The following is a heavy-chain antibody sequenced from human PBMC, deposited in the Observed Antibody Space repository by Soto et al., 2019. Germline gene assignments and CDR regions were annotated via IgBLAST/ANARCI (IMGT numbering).Heavy chain of an antibody. CDR1: GFTFTSSA. Sequence: ASVKVSCKASGFTFTSSAVQWVRQARGQRLEWIGWIVVGSGNTNYAQKFQERVTITRDMSTSTAYMELSSLRSEDTAVYYCAAVAYCSGGSCYDAFDIWGQGTMVTVSS. J-gene: IGHJ3*02. V-gene: IGHV1-58*01. CDR2: IVVGSGNT. D-gene: IGHD2-15*01. CDR3: AAVAYCSGGSCYDAFDI.